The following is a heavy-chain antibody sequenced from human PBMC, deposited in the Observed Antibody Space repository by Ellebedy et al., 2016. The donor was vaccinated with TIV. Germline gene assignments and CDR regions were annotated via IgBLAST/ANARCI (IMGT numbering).Heavy chain of an antibody. J-gene: IGHJ2*01. D-gene: IGHD6-25*01. Sequence: PGGSLRLSCAASGFTXXNYAXXWVPPXPGKVLEWVGFIRKRANGGTTEYAASVKGRFTIARDDSKNSLYLQMNSLETEDTAVYSYARGGTAGWYFDLWGRGTLVTVSS. CDR1: GFTXXNYA. CDR3: ARGGTAGWYFDL. CDR2: IRKRANGGTT. V-gene: IGHV3-72*01.